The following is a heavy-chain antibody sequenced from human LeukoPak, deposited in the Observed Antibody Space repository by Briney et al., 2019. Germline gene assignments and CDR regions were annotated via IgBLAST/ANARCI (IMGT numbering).Heavy chain of an antibody. V-gene: IGHV1-18*01. J-gene: IGHJ3*02. D-gene: IGHD3-3*01. CDR3: ARGAYYDLWSGSTQHAFDI. CDR2: ISAYNGNT. CDR1: GYTFTSYG. Sequence: ASVKVSCKASGYTFTSYGISWVRQAPGQGLEWMGWISAYNGNTNYAQKLQGRVTMTTDTSTSTAYMELRSLRSDDTAVYYCARGAYYDLWSGSTQHAFDIWGQGTMVTVSS.